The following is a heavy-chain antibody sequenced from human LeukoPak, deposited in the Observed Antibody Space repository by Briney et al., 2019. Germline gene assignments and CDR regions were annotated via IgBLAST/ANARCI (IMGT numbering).Heavy chain of an antibody. Sequence: SVKVSCKASGGTFSSYAISWVRQAPGQGLEWMGGIIPIFGTANYAQKFQGRVTITADESTSTAYMELSSLRSEDTAVYYCARPEGDFGYYYDSSGYYLPFDYWGQGTLVTVSS. D-gene: IGHD3-22*01. CDR3: ARPEGDFGYYYDSSGYYLPFDY. CDR1: GGTFSSYA. V-gene: IGHV1-69*01. J-gene: IGHJ4*02. CDR2: IIPIFGTA.